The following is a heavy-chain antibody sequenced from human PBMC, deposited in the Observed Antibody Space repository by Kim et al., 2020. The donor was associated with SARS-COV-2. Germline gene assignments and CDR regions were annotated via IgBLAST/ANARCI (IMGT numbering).Heavy chain of an antibody. Sequence: ASVKVSCKVSGYTLIELSMHWVRQAPGKGLEWMGGFDPEDGETIYAQKFQGRVTMTEDTSTDTAYMELSSLRFEDTAVYYCVTRAAVAGTGPVHYWGQGTLVTVSS. CDR3: VTRAAVAGTGPVHY. D-gene: IGHD6-19*01. V-gene: IGHV1-24*01. CDR2: FDPEDGET. J-gene: IGHJ4*02. CDR1: GYTLIELS.